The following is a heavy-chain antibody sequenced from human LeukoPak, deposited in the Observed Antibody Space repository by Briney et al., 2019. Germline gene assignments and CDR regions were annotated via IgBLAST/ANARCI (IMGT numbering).Heavy chain of an antibody. V-gene: IGHV1-69*06. CDR1: GYTFSNYG. CDR3: ARDRSGSYPLDY. Sequence: ASVKVSCKTSGYTFSNYGISWVRQAPGQGLEWMGGIIPIFGTANYAQKFQGRVTITADKSTSTAYMELSSLRSEDTAVYYCARDRSGSYPLDYWGQGTLVTVSS. CDR2: IIPIFGTA. J-gene: IGHJ4*02. D-gene: IGHD1-26*01.